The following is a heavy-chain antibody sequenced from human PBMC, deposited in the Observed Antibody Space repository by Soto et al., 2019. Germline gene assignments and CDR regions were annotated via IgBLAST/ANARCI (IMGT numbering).Heavy chain of an antibody. CDR2: IGSSGTIT. CDR1: KFTFTTSP. D-gene: IGHD3-22*01. J-gene: IGHJ4*02. CDR3: ATIGGNYYDNSGYTSYFDS. Sequence: EVQLLESGGCLVQPGGALRLSCAASKFTFTTSPMAWVRQAPGKGLEWVSTIGSSGTITYYADPVKGRFTISRDNSKTTLDLQMNSLRDEDTAVYYWATIGGNYYDNSGYTSYFDSWGQGTLVTVSS. V-gene: IGHV3-23*01.